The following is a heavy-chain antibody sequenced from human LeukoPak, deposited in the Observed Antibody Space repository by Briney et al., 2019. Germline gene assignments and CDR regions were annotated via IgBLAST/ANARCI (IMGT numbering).Heavy chain of an antibody. J-gene: IGHJ3*02. CDR1: GGSLSSYY. D-gene: IGHD3-22*01. CDR2: IYYSGST. Sequence: SETLSLTCTVSGGSLSSYYWSWIRQPPGKGLEWMGYIYYSGSTNYNPSLKSRVTISVDTSTPQFSLTLSSVTAADPAVYYCARLFAFDNSDSSGYYYPVEAFDIWGQGTMVTVSS. CDR3: ARLFAFDNSDSSGYYYPVEAFDI. V-gene: IGHV4-59*08.